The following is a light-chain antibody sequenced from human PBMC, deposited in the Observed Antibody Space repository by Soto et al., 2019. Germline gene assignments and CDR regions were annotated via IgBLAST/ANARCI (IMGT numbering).Light chain of an antibody. V-gene: IGKV3-11*01. CDR1: QSVSTY. CDR2: DAS. CDR3: EQRTNSLIT. J-gene: IGKJ5*01. Sequence: EIVLTQSPATLSLSPGERGTLSCRASQSVSTYLAWYQQKPGQAPRLLIYDASKRAAGIPPRFSGSGSGTDFPPTTSTPEPEDSAVYYCEQRTNSLITSGQGPQLEIK.